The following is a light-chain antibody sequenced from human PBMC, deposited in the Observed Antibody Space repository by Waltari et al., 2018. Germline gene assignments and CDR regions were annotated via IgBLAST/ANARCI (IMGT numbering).Light chain of an antibody. CDR3: QAWDTTTVV. CDR1: NLGNQY. V-gene: IGLV3-1*01. J-gene: IGLJ2*01. CDR2: YDS. Sequence: SYELTQPPSVSVSPGQTASITCSGDNLGNQYASWYQQKPGQSPVLVIYYDSKRPSGIPGRFSGSNSGNTATLTISGTQAMDEADEYGQAWDTTTVVFGGGTKVTVL.